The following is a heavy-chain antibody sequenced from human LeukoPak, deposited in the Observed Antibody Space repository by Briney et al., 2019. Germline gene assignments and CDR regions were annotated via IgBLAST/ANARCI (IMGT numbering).Heavy chain of an antibody. CDR1: GSTVSSNY. Sequence: PGGSLRLSCAASGSTVSSNYMSWVRQAPGKGLEWVSVIYSGGSTYYADSVKGRFTISRHNSKNTLYLQMNSLRAEDTAVYYCARDSIVGGGTMVKYYYYGMDVWGQGTTVTVSS. D-gene: IGHD3-10*01. CDR2: IYSGGST. CDR3: ARDSIVGGGTMVKYYYYGMDV. V-gene: IGHV3-53*04. J-gene: IGHJ6*02.